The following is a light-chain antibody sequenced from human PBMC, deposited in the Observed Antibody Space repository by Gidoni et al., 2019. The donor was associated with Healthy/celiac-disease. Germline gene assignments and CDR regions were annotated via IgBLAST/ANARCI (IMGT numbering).Light chain of an antibody. V-gene: IGKV1-39*01. J-gene: IGKJ4*01. CDR3: QQSYSTPLT. CDR1: QSISSY. Sequence: DIQMTHSPSSLSASVGDRVTITCRASQSISSYLNPYQQKPGKAPTLLIYAAASLQSGVPSRFSGSGSGTDFTLTISSLQPEDVATYYWQQSYSTPLTFGGGTKVEIK. CDR2: AAA.